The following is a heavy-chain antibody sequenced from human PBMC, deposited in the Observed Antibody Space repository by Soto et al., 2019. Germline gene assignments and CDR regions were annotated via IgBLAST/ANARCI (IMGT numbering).Heavy chain of an antibody. J-gene: IGHJ6*02. D-gene: IGHD1-7*01. CDR1: GGSITTGGYY. CDR3: ASGNWNSNYYGMDV. Sequence: QVQLQESGPGLVKPSQTLSLTCTVSGGSITTGGYYWSWIRQHPGKGLEWIGYIYYTGTTYYNPSLKSRVTISLDPSKNQFSLKLSSVTAADTAMYYGASGNWNSNYYGMDVWGQGTTVTVSS. CDR2: IYYTGTT. V-gene: IGHV4-31*03.